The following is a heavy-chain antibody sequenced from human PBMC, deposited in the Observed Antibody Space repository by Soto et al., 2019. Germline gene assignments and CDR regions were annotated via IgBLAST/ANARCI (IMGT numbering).Heavy chain of an antibody. CDR1: GYSFTSYW. CDR2: IYPGDSDT. CDR3: ARLSTFGGVIAYYYYGMDV. D-gene: IGHD3-16*02. Sequence: PGESLKISCKGSGYSFTSYWIGWVRQMPGKGLEWMGIIYPGDSDTRYSPSFQGQVTISADKSISTAYLQWISLKASDTAMYYCARLSTFGGVIAYYYYGMDVWGQGTTVTVSS. V-gene: IGHV5-51*01. J-gene: IGHJ6*02.